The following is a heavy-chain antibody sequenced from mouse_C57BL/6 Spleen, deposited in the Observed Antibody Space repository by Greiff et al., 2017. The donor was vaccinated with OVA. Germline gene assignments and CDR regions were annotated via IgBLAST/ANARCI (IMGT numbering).Heavy chain of an antibody. CDR1: GYTFTDYY. CDR2: INPNNGGT. V-gene: IGHV1-26*01. Sequence: VQLQQSGPELVKPGASVKISCKASGYTFTDYYMNWVKQSHGKSLEWIGDINPNNGGTSYNQKFKGKATLTVDKSSSTAYMELRSLTSEDSAVYYCARRGNDGYYWYFDVWGTGTTVTVSS. J-gene: IGHJ1*03. CDR3: ARRGNDGYYWYFDV. D-gene: IGHD2-3*01.